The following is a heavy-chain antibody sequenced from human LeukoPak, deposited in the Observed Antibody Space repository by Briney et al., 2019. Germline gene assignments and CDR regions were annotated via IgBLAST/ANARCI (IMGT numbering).Heavy chain of an antibody. CDR2: IYSGGST. J-gene: IGHJ4*02. CDR3: VRRGPATGGNFDY. Sequence: GGSLRLSCAASGFTVSSNYMSWVRQAPGKGLEWVSVIYSGGSTYYADSLKGRFTISRDNSKNSLYLQMNSLRAEDTAVYYCVRRGPATGGNFDYWGQGTLVTVSS. V-gene: IGHV3-53*01. CDR1: GFTVSSNY. D-gene: IGHD3-16*01.